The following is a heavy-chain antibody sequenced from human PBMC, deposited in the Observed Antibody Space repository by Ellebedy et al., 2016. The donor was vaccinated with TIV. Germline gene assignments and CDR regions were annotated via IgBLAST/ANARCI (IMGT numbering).Heavy chain of an antibody. V-gene: IGHV1-2*02. J-gene: IGHJ3*02. CDR2: INGNSGDT. Sequence: ASVKVSCKASGYSFTDYYTHWVRQAPGQGLEWMGWINGNSGDTKYAQKFQGRITMTRDTSISTAYMELSSLGSDDTALYYCARRGGDDRDSGAFDIWGQGTMVTVSS. D-gene: IGHD3-9*01. CDR1: GYSFTDYY. CDR3: ARRGGDDRDSGAFDI.